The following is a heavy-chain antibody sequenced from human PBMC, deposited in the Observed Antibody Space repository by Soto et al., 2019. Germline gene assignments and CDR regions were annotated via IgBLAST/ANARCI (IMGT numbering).Heavy chain of an antibody. D-gene: IGHD4-17*01. Sequence: SQTLSLTCAISGDSVSSNSAAWNWIRQSPSRGLEWLGRTYYRSKWYNDYAVSVKSRITINPDTSKNQFSLQLNSVTPEDTAVYYCARDNRRPWHYGDYYYYGMDVWGQGTTVTVSS. CDR1: GDSVSSNSAA. V-gene: IGHV6-1*01. J-gene: IGHJ6*02. CDR2: TYYRSKWYN. CDR3: ARDNRRPWHYGDYYYYGMDV.